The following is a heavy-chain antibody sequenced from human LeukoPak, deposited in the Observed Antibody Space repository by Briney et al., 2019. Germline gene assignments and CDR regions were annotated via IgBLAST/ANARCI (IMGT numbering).Heavy chain of an antibody. J-gene: IGHJ3*02. D-gene: IGHD5-24*01. CDR1: GYSISSGYF. V-gene: IGHV4-38-2*02. CDR2: IYHSGRT. CDR3: ARAERWLQFNDAFDI. Sequence: SETLSLTCTVSGYSISSGYFWGWIRQPPGKGLVWIGSIYHSGRTYYNPSLKSRVTISVDTSKNQFPLKLSSVTAADTAVYYCARAERWLQFNDAFDIWGQGTMVTVSS.